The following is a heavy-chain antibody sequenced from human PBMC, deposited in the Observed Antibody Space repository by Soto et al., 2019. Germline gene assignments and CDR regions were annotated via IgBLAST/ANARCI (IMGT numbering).Heavy chain of an antibody. Sequence: GGTLRLSCAASGFTFSIHEMNWARQAPGKGLEWVSYISSIGVATYYADSVKGRFTISRDNAKNSLYLQMNSLSAEGTAVYYCASEGRVGGIAYWGQGTPVTV. J-gene: IGHJ4*02. CDR3: ASEGRVGGIAY. V-gene: IGHV3-48*03. D-gene: IGHD6-19*01. CDR1: GFTFSIHE. CDR2: ISSIGVAT.